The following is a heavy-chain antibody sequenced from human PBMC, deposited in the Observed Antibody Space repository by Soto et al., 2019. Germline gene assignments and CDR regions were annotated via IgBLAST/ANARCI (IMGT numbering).Heavy chain of an antibody. J-gene: IGHJ5*02. CDR1: AFTFRSFA. CDR2: ISGSGGDT. CDR3: AKALHSSSHPTFDP. Sequence: PGGSLRLSCAASAFTFRSFAMNWVRQAPGKGLEWVSAISGSGGDTYYADSVKGRFTISRDNSKNTLYLQMNSLRAEDTAVYYCAKALHSSSHPTFDPWGPGTPVTVSS. D-gene: IGHD6-13*01. V-gene: IGHV3-23*01.